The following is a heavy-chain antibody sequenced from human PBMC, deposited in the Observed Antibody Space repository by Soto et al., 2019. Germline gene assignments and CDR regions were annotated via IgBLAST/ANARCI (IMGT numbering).Heavy chain of an antibody. CDR2: MNPNSGNT. V-gene: IGHV1-8*01. CDR1: GDTFTSFD. Sequence: VKISGKASGDTFTSFDINWVRQANRKGLEWMGWMNPNSGNTGYAQKFQGGVTMTRNTSISTAYMELNSLRAEDTAVYYCAKDLSSSWYPPLYYYYGMDVWGQGTTVTVSS. CDR3: AKDLSSSWYPPLYYYYGMDV. D-gene: IGHD6-13*01. J-gene: IGHJ6*02.